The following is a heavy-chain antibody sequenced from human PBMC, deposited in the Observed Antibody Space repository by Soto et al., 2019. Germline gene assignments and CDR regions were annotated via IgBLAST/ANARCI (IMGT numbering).Heavy chain of an antibody. D-gene: IGHD6-19*01. J-gene: IGHJ4*02. CDR1: GFTFSSYA. CDR2: ISGSGGST. V-gene: IGHV3-23*01. Sequence: EVQLLESGGGLVQPGGSLRLSCAASGFTFSSYAMTWVRQAPGKRLEWVSAISGSGGSTYYADSVKGRFTISRDNSKNSMYLQMNSLRAEDTAVYYCASAVDTGGWFHFDYWGQGTPVTVPA. CDR3: ASAVDTGGWFHFDY.